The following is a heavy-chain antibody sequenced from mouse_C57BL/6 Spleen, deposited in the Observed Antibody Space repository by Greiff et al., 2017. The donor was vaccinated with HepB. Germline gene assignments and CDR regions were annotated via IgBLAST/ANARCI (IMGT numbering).Heavy chain of an antibody. D-gene: IGHD2-2*01. J-gene: IGHJ3*01. Sequence: EVKLMESGGGLVKPGGSLKLSCAASGFTFSSYAMSWVRQTPEKRLEWVATISDGGSYTYYPDNVKGRFTISRDNAKNNLYLQMSHLKSEDTAMYYCARDYYGYAGFAYWGQGTLVTVSA. V-gene: IGHV5-4*01. CDR2: ISDGGSYT. CDR1: GFTFSSYA. CDR3: ARDYYGYAGFAY.